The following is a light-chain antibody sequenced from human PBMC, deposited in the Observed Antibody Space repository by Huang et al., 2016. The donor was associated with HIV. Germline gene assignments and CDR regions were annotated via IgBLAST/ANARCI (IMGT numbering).Light chain of an antibody. V-gene: IGKV3-15*01. CDR3: HQYNNWLLS. CDR1: RSVSTN. J-gene: IGKJ4*01. Sequence: EIVMTQSPATLSVSPGQRVTLSCRANRSVSTNLAWYQQRHGQAPRLLSYGSSTRAPGSPARFSGSGSGTDFSLTISSLQSEDFALYYCHQYNNWLLSFGGGTRV. CDR2: GSS.